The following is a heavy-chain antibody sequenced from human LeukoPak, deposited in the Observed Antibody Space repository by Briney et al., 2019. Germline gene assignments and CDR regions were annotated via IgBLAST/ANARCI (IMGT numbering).Heavy chain of an antibody. J-gene: IGHJ4*02. Sequence: SGTLSLTCTVSGGSISSGSYYWSWIRQPAGKGLEWIGRIYTSRSTNYNPSLKSRVTISVDTSKNQFPLKLSSVTAADTAVYYCAREVVSAAKYDYWGQGTLVTVPS. CDR1: GGSISSGSYY. D-gene: IGHD2-2*01. V-gene: IGHV4-61*02. CDR3: AREVVSAAKYDY. CDR2: IYTSRST.